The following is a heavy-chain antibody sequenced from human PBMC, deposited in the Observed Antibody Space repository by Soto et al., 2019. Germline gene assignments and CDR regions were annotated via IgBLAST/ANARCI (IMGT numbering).Heavy chain of an antibody. CDR3: ARTRAHIRGVSLLPKNWFDP. V-gene: IGHV5-51*01. CDR2: IYPGDSDT. CDR1: GYSFTSYW. D-gene: IGHD3-10*01. J-gene: IGHJ5*02. Sequence: EVQLVQSGAEVKKPGESLKISCKGSGYSFTSYWIGWVRQMPGKGLEWMGIIYPGDSDTRYSPSFQGQVTISADKSISTAYLQWSSLKASDTAMYYCARTRAHIRGVSLLPKNWFDPWGQGTLVTVSS.